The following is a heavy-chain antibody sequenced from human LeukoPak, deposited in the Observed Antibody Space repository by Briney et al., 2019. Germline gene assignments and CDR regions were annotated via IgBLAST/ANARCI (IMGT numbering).Heavy chain of an antibody. J-gene: IGHJ6*02. D-gene: IGHD3-10*01. V-gene: IGHV3-66*01. CDR3: ARESLGGSGTYYPTANYAMDV. CDR1: GLSLSRNY. Sequence: PGGSLRLSCEVSGLSLSRNYMSWVRQAPGKGLEWVSVIYVIGLTDYADSVKGRFTISRDDSKNTVFLQINGLRVEDTAVYYCARESLGGSGTYYPTANYAMDVWGQGTTVTVSS. CDR2: IYVIGLT.